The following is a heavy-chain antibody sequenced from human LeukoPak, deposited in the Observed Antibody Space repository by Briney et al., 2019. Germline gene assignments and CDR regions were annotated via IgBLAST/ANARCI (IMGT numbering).Heavy chain of an antibody. D-gene: IGHD3-3*01. V-gene: IGHV3-23*01. CDR3: AKDHLRDFWRRDNWFDP. CDR2: ISGSGGST. Sequence: PGGSLRLSCAASGFTFSSYAMSWVRQAPGKGLEWVSAISGSGGSTYYADSVKGRFTISRDSSKNTLYLQMNSLRAEDTAVYYCAKDHLRDFWRRDNWFDPWGQGTLVTVSS. J-gene: IGHJ5*02. CDR1: GFTFSSYA.